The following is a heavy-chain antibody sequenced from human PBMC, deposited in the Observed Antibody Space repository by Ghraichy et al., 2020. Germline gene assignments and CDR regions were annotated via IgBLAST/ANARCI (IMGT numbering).Heavy chain of an antibody. CDR3: ARDRLVTRGYFDS. Sequence: SETLSLTCVVPDGSITTGRYSWSWIRQPPGKGLEWFGYIYNSGNTYYNPSLKSRVTISLDTSKNQFSLKLISVTAADTAVYYCARDRLVTRGYFDSWGQGTLVTVAS. CDR2: IYNSGNT. J-gene: IGHJ4*02. CDR1: DGSITTGRYS. V-gene: IGHV4-30-4*07. D-gene: IGHD3-16*01.